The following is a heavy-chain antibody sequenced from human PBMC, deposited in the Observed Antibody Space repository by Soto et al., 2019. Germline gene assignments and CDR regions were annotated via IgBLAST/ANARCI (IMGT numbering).Heavy chain of an antibody. CDR1: GFTFSSYS. V-gene: IGHV3-21*01. CDR2: ISSSSSYI. Sequence: GGSLRLSCAASGFTFSSYSMNWVRQAPGKGLEWVSSISSSSSYIYYADSVKGRFTISRDNAKNSLYLQMNSLRAEDTAVYYCARDYDFWSGYSEYYYYYGMDVWGQGTTVTVSS. D-gene: IGHD3-3*01. CDR3: ARDYDFWSGYSEYYYYYGMDV. J-gene: IGHJ6*02.